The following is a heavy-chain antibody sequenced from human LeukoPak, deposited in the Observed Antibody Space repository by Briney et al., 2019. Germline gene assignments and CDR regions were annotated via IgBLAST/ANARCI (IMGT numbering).Heavy chain of an antibody. CDR2: INHSGST. D-gene: IGHD2-15*01. CDR3: ARFPGSAEYRRYYYMDV. V-gene: IGHV4-38-2*02. Sequence: SETLTLTCTVSGYSISSGYYWSWIRQPPGKGLEWIGEINHSGSTNYNPSLKSRVTISVDTSKNQFSLKLSSVTAADTAVYYCARFPGSAEYRRYYYMDVWGKGTTVTVSS. CDR1: GYSISSGYY. J-gene: IGHJ6*03.